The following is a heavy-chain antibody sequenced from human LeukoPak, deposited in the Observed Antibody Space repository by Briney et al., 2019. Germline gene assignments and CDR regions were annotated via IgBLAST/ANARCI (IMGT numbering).Heavy chain of an antibody. V-gene: IGHV1-18*01. Sequence: ASVKVSCKASGYTFTSYGISWVRQAPGQGLEWMGWISAYNGNTNYAQKLQGRVTMTTDTSTSTAYMELRSLRSDDTAVYYCARVFPRLTSRTAVAGRYFDYWGQGTLVTVSS. CDR1: GYTFTSYG. J-gene: IGHJ4*02. D-gene: IGHD6-19*01. CDR3: ARVFPRLTSRTAVAGRYFDY. CDR2: ISAYNGNT.